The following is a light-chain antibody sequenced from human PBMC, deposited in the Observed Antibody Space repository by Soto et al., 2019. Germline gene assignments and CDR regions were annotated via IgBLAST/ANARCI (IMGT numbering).Light chain of an antibody. CDR2: EVS. CDR1: SSDVGGYNY. J-gene: IGLJ3*02. V-gene: IGLV2-14*01. Sequence: QSALTQPASVSGSPGQSITISCNGTSSDVGGYNYVSWYQQHPGKAPKLMICEVSNRPSGVSNRFSGSKSGNTASLTISGLQAEDEADYYCSSYTSSSTRVFGGGTKVTVL. CDR3: SSYTSSSTRV.